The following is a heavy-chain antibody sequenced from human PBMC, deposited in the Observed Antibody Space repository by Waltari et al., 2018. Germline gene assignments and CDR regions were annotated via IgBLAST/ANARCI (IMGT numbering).Heavy chain of an antibody. V-gene: IGHV4-34*01. Sequence: QEQLQQWGAGLLKPSETLSLTCAVYGGSFSGYYWSWIRQPPGKGLEWIGEINHMGSTNYNPSLKSRVTISVDTSKNQFSLKLSSVTAADTAVYYCARSSIAARRNWFDPWGQGTLVTVSS. CDR2: INHMGST. CDR1: GGSFSGYY. D-gene: IGHD6-6*01. J-gene: IGHJ5*02. CDR3: ARSSIAARRNWFDP.